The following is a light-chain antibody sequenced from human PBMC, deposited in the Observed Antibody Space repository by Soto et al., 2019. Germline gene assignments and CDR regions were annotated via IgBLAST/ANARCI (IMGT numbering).Light chain of an antibody. V-gene: IGKV2-30*01. CDR1: QSLVYSDGNTY. J-gene: IGKJ5*01. CDR2: KVS. Sequence: DVVMTQSPLSLPVTLGQPASISCRSSQSLVYSDGNTYLSWFHQRPGQSPRHLIYKVSNRDSGVPDRFSGSGSGADFTLRISRVEAEDVEVYYCKQGTHWPPITFGQGTRLEIE. CDR3: KQGTHWPPIT.